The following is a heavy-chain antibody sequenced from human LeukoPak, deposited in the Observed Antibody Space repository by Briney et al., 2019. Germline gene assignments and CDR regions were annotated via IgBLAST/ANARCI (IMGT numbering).Heavy chain of an antibody. CDR3: RHYYYYDSSGYQAGDY. CDR2: INHSGST. J-gene: IGHJ4*02. D-gene: IGHD3-22*01. V-gene: IGHV4-34*01. Sequence: SETLSLTCAVYGGSFSGYYWSWIRQPPGKGLEWIGEINHSGSTNYNPSLKSRVTISVDTSKNQFSLKLSSVTAADTAVYYCRHYYYYDSSGYQAGDYWGQGTLVTVSS. CDR1: GGSFSGYY.